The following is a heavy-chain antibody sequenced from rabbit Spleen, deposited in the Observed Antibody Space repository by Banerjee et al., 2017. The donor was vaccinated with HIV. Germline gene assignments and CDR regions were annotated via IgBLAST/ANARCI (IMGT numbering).Heavy chain of an antibody. CDR3: ARDTGSSFSSYGMDL. CDR2: SYAGSSGST. CDR1: GFSFNSGYD. Sequence: QEQLEESGGDLVKPGASLTLICTASGFSFNSGYDMCWVRQAPGKGLEWIACSYAGSSGSTYSAIWAKGRFTISKTSSTTVTLQMTSLTAADTATYFCARDTGSSFSSYGMDLWGPGTLVTVS. D-gene: IGHD8-1*01. V-gene: IGHV1S45*01. J-gene: IGHJ6*01.